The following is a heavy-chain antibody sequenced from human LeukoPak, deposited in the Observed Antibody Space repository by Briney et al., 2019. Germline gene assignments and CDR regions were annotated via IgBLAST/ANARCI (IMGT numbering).Heavy chain of an antibody. CDR1: GFPFAPFW. V-gene: IGHV3-7*04. D-gene: IGHD3-3*01. CDR2: MNRDGSEV. Sequence: GGSLILSCAASGFPFAPFWMTWVRQAPGKGPEFVATMNRDGSEVAYGNSVRGRFTISRDNAKNSLYLRMYSLRAEDTAVYYCARGIDEWLYLNYWGQGALVTVSS. CDR3: ARGIDEWLYLNY. J-gene: IGHJ4*02.